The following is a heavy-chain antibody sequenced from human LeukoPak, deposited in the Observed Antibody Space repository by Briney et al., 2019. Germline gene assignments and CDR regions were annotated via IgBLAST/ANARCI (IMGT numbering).Heavy chain of an antibody. CDR1: GGTFSGYY. CDR2: INHSGST. V-gene: IGHV4-34*01. CDR3: ARAAAGFDY. D-gene: IGHD6-13*01. Sequence: SETLSLTCAVYGGTFSGYYWSWIRQPPGKGLEWIGEINHSGSTNYNPSLKSRVTISVDTSKNQFSLKLSSVTAADTAVYYCARAAAGFDYWGQGTLVTVSS. J-gene: IGHJ4*02.